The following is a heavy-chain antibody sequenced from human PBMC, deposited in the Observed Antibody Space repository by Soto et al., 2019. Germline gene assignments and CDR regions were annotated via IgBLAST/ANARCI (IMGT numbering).Heavy chain of an antibody. CDR1: GFTFSSYW. D-gene: IGHD3-3*01. J-gene: IGHJ6*03. CDR2: INSDGSST. Sequence: GGSLRLSCAASGFTFSSYWMHWVRQAPGKGLVWVSRINSDGSSTSYADSVKGRFTISRDNAKNTLYLQMNSLRAEDTAVYYCARDYDFWSGYLRPDYYMDVWGKGTTVTVSS. CDR3: ARDYDFWSGYLRPDYYMDV. V-gene: IGHV3-74*01.